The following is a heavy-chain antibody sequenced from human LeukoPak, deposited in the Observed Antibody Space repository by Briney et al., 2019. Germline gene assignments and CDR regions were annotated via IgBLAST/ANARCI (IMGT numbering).Heavy chain of an antibody. J-gene: IGHJ3*01. CDR2: IYSGGST. CDR3: ARAMGRSSTYSV. Sequence: GALRLSCAASGCTLSRNYMSWVRQAPGKGGEGVGVIYSGGSTYYADSVKGRFTISTDNSNNTLYLQMNSLRAEDTAVYYCARAMGRSSTYSVWGQGTMVTVSS. CDR1: GCTLSRNY. V-gene: IGHV3-53*01. D-gene: IGHD2-15*01.